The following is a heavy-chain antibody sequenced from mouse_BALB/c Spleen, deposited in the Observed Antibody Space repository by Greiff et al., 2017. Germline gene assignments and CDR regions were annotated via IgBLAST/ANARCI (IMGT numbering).Heavy chain of an antibody. CDR3: ARRDYRYDGFAY. J-gene: IGHJ3*01. CDR1: GFAFSSYD. D-gene: IGHD2-14*01. CDR2: ISSGGGST. Sequence: EVKLMESGGGLVKPGGSLKLSCAASGFAFSSYDMSWVRQTPEKRLEWVAYISSGGGSTYYPDTVKGRFTISRDNAKNTLYLQMSSLKSEDTAMYYCARRDYRYDGFAYWGQGTLVTVSA. V-gene: IGHV5-12-1*01.